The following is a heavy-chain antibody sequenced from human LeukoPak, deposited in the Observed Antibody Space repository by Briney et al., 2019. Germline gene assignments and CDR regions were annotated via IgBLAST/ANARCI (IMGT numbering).Heavy chain of an antibody. CDR1: GFAFSSIS. D-gene: IGHD6-13*01. V-gene: IGHV3-23*01. Sequence: GGSLRLSCVASGFAFSSISMSWVRPAPGQGLEWVLDISSSGENTHYADSVRVRFIIFRANSKNTVFLKRNSSTVEARALFYCATGSASSGWLSHDHWGRRTLVTVSS. J-gene: IGHJ4*02. CDR2: ISSSGENT. CDR3: ATGSASSGWLSHDH.